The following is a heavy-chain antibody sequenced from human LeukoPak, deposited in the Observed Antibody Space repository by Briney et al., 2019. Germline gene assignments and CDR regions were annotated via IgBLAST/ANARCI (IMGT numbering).Heavy chain of an antibody. D-gene: IGHD3-10*01. J-gene: IGHJ4*02. V-gene: IGHV3-7*01. CDR1: GFTFNSYW. Sequence: AGGSLRLSCAASGFTFNSYWTSWVRQAPGKGLEWVANIKQDGSEKYYVDSVKGRFTISRDNAKNSLSLQMNGLRVEDTAVYYCARAGSFWRYVYWGQGTLVTVSS. CDR3: ARAGSFWRYVY. CDR2: IKQDGSEK.